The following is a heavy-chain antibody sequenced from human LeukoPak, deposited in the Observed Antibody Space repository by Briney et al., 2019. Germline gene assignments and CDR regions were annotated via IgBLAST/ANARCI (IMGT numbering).Heavy chain of an antibody. D-gene: IGHD5-18*01. CDR2: IYHSGST. J-gene: IGHJ5*02. Sequence: SETLSLTCAVSGGSISSSNWWSWVRQPPGKGLGWIGEIYHSGSTNYNPSLKSRVTISVDKSKNQFSLKLSSVTAADTAVYYCARGYSYGFNWFDPWGQGTLVTVSS. CDR3: ARGYSYGFNWFDP. V-gene: IGHV4-4*02. CDR1: GGSISSSNW.